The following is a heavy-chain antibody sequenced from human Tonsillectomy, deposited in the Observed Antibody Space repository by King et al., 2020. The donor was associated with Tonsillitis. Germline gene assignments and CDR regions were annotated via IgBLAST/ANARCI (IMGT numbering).Heavy chain of an antibody. D-gene: IGHD1-26*01. CDR3: ARAVGATSDAFDI. Sequence: VTLKESGPALVKPTQTLTLTCSFSGFSLSTRGMRVSWIRQPPGKALEWLARIDWDDDKYYSTSLKTRLTISKDTSKNQVVLTMTNMAPVDTATYFCARAVGATSDAFDIWGQGTMVTVS. J-gene: IGHJ3*02. V-gene: IGHV2-70*04. CDR2: IDWDDDK. CDR1: GFSLSTRGMR.